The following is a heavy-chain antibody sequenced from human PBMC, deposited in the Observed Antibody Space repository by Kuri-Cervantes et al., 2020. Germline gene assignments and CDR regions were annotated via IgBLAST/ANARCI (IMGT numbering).Heavy chain of an antibody. J-gene: IGHJ4*02. CDR1: GFTFSSYS. CDR2: ISYDGSNK. Sequence: GGSLRLSCAASGFTFSSYSMNWVRQAPGKGLEWVAVISYDGSNKYYADSAKGRFTISRDNSKNTLYLHMNSLRAEDTAVYYCAKELNHYDSSGYGPVWGQGTLVTVSS. D-gene: IGHD3-22*01. V-gene: IGHV3-30*18. CDR3: AKELNHYDSSGYGPV.